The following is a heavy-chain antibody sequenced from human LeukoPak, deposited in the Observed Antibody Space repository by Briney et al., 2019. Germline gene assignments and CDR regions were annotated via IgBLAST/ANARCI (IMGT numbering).Heavy chain of an antibody. CDR3: ARGGAYNDSSSNPFQH. D-gene: IGHD3-22*01. CDR2: IYTSGST. CDR1: GGSFSGYY. Sequence: SETLSLTCAVSGGSFSGYYWSWIRQPAGKGLEWIGRIYTSGSTNYNPSLKSRVTMSVDTSKNQFSLKLSSVTAADTAVYYCARGGAYNDSSSNPFQHWGQGTLVTVSS. J-gene: IGHJ1*01. V-gene: IGHV4-4*07.